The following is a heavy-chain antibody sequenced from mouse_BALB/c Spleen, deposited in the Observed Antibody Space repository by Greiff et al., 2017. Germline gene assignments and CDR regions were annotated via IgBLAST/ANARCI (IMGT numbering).Heavy chain of an antibody. V-gene: IGHV3-2*02. D-gene: IGHD2-10*02. CDR1: GYSITSDYV. Sequence: VQLQQSGPGLVKPSQSLSLSCTVTGYSITSDYVWNWIRQFPGNQLEWMGFISYSGSTSYNPSLNSRISITRDTSKNQFFLQLNSVTTEDTATYDCASGYGNYVLYAMDYWGQGTSVTVSS. CDR2: ISYSGST. J-gene: IGHJ4*01. CDR3: ASGYGNYVLYAMDY.